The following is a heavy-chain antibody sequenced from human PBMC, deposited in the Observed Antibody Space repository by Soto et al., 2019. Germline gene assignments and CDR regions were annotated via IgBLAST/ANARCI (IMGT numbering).Heavy chain of an antibody. D-gene: IGHD3-9*01. CDR1: GYTFTSYD. CDR2: MNPNSGNT. J-gene: IGHJ6*02. V-gene: IGHV1-8*01. Sequence: XSVKVSFKASGYTFTSYDINWVRQATGQGLEWMGWMNPNSGNTGYAQNFQGRVTMTRNTSISTAYMELSSLRSEDTAVYYCARVVIAGYFDWLPRGNYYYGMDVWGQGTTVTVSS. CDR3: ARVVIAGYFDWLPRGNYYYGMDV.